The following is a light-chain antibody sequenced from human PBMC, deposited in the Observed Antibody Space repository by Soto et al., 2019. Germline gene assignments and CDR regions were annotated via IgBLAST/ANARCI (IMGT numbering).Light chain of an antibody. CDR1: SSDVGGYNY. Sequence: SVLTQPASVSGSPGQSITISCTGTSSDVGGYNYVSWYQQHPGKAPKLMIYDVSNRPSGVSNRFSGSKSGNTASLTISGLQAEDEADYYCSSYTSSSTSYYVFGTGTKVTVL. V-gene: IGLV2-14*01. CDR2: DVS. J-gene: IGLJ1*01. CDR3: SSYTSSSTSYYV.